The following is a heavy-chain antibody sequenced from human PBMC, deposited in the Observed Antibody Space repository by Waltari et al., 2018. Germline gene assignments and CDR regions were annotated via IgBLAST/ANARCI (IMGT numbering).Heavy chain of an antibody. D-gene: IGHD3-22*01. Sequence: EVQLVESGGGLVQPGRSLRLSCVGSGFTIDDYAMPWVRQPPGKGLEWVSGINYNSASIGYGESVKGRFIISRDNARNSLYLQMNSLTTEDTALYYCLKKNDEVFDRNGLVYDAFDMWGQGTMVTVSP. CDR1: GFTIDDYA. V-gene: IGHV3-9*01. CDR3: LKKNDEVFDRNGLVYDAFDM. CDR2: INYNSASI. J-gene: IGHJ3*02.